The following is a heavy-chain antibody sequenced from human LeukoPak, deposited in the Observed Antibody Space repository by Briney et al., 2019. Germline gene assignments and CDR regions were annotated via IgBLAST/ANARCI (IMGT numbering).Heavy chain of an antibody. J-gene: IGHJ4*02. V-gene: IGHV3-48*03. D-gene: IGHD6-19*01. CDR2: ISSSGSTI. CDR3: ARGENRIDSGWYEDY. Sequence: PSGGSLRLSCAASGFTFSSYEMNWVRQAPGKGLEWVSYISSSGSTIYYADSVKGRFTISRDNAKNSLYLQMNSLRAEDTAVYYCARGENRIDSGWYEDYWGQGTLVTVSS. CDR1: GFTFSSYE.